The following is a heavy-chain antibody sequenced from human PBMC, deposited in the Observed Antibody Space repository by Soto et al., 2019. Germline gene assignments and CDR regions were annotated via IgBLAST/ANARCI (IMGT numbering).Heavy chain of an antibody. CDR2: ISYDGSNK. CDR3: AKGPYSSGWYGEIYYFDY. CDR1: GFPFTSYT. J-gene: IGHJ4*02. Sequence: GGSLRLSCAASGFPFTSYTMHWVRQAPGKGLEWVAVISYDGSNKYYADSVKGRFPISRDNSKNTLYLQMNSLRAEDTAVYYCAKGPYSSGWYGEIYYFDYWGQGTLF. V-gene: IGHV3-30-3*01. D-gene: IGHD6-19*01.